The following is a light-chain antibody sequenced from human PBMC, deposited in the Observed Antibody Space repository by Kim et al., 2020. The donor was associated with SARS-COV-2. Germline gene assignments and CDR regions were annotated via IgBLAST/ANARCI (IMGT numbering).Light chain of an antibody. CDR3: SSYAGSDNFVV. V-gene: IGLV2-8*01. Sequence: QSVLTQPPSASGSLGQSVTISCTGTSSDVGAYNYVSWYQQYPGKAPKLIMCEVNQRPLGVPDRFSGSKSGSTASLTVSGLQAEDEADYYCSSYAGSDNFVVFGGGTQLTVL. J-gene: IGLJ2*01. CDR2: EVN. CDR1: SSDVGAYNY.